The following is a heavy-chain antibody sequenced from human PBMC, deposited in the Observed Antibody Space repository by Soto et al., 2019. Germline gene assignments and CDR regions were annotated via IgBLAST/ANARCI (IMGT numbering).Heavy chain of an antibody. J-gene: IGHJ5*02. CDR2: IIPILGIA. CDR1: GGTFSSYT. Sequence: QVQLVQSGAEVKKPGSSVKVSCKASGGTFSSYTISWVRQAPGQGLEWMGRIIPILGIANYAQKFQGRVTFTADKSTSTAYMELSSLRSEDTAVYYCARDRSGPNWFDPWGQGTLVTDSS. CDR3: ARDRSGPNWFDP. V-gene: IGHV1-69*08.